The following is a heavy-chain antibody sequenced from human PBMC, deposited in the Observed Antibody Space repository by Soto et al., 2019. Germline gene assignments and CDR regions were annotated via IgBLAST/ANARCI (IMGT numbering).Heavy chain of an antibody. CDR3: AKKDPWFDS. V-gene: IGHV3-23*01. J-gene: IGHJ5*01. CDR2: ITFGGATT. CDR1: EFTFKNYV. Sequence: QLLESGGGLIQPGGSLRLSCAASEFTFKNYVMSWVRQAPGKGLEWVSAITFGGATTYYADSVKGRFAISRDNSKATLYLQMNSLRAEDTAVYYCAKKDPWFDSWGQGTLVTVSS.